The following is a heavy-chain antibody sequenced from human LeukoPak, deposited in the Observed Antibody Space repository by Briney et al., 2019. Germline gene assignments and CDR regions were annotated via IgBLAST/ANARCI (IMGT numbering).Heavy chain of an antibody. D-gene: IGHD7-27*01. CDR2: VNCNSGYT. V-gene: IGHV1-2*06. Sequence: GASVKVSCKASGYIFTDYFMHWVRQAPGGGLEWMGRVNCNSGYTYVAQSFQDRITVTRDTSISTAYMELGSLGSDDTAIYYCARDLSSSSHWELDYWGQGTLVTVSS. CDR1: GYIFTDYF. J-gene: IGHJ4*02. CDR3: ARDLSSSSHWELDY.